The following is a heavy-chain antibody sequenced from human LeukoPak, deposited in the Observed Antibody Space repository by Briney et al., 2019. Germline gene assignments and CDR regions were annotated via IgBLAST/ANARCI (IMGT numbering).Heavy chain of an antibody. CDR1: GFTFRTYA. CDR3: ARHKEELTMVRGIMGY. CDR2: ISYDGGNK. Sequence: GRSLRLSCAASGFTFRTYAIHWVRQAPGKGLEWVAVISYDGGNKYYADSVKGRFTISRDNSKNTLYLQMNSLRAEDTAVYYCARHKEELTMVRGIMGYWGQGTLVTVSS. J-gene: IGHJ4*02. D-gene: IGHD3-10*01. V-gene: IGHV3-30-3*01.